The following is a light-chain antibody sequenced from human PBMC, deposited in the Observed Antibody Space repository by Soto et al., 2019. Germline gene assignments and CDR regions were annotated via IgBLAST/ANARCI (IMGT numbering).Light chain of an antibody. V-gene: IGLV2-8*01. J-gene: IGLJ1*01. Sequence: QSALTQSPSASGSPGQSVTISCTGTSSDIGGYNSVSWYQQHPGKAPKVMIYDVTKRPSGVPDRFSGSKSGNTTSLTVSAIQAEDEADYDCSSYTDRKHLVFGTGTKLTVL. CDR3: SSYTDRKHLV. CDR1: SSDIGGYNS. CDR2: DVT.